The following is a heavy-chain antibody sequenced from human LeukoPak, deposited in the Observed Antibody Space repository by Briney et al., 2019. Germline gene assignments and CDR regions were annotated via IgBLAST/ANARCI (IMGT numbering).Heavy chain of an antibody. J-gene: IGHJ4*02. CDR3: ARVTEAPYYFDY. CDR2: ISSSSSYI. V-gene: IGHV3-21*01. Sequence: PGGSLRLSCAASGFTFSSYSMNWVRQAPGKGLEWVSSISSSSSYIYYADSVKGRFTISRDNAKNSLYLQMNSLRAEDTAVYYCARVTEAPYYFDYLGQGTLVTVSS. CDR1: GFTFSSYS.